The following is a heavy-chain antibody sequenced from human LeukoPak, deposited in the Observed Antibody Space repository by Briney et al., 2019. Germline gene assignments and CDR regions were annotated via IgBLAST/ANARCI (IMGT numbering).Heavy chain of an antibody. D-gene: IGHD6-19*01. Sequence: GGSLRLSCAASGFTLSSYSMHWVRQAPGKGLEFVSAISKYGRNTYYGNSMKGRFTISRDISKNTLYLQMGSLRPEDMAVYYCARVDSGSACASWGQGILVTVSS. CDR1: GFTLSSYS. J-gene: IGHJ1*01. CDR3: ARVDSGSACAS. V-gene: IGHV3-64*01. CDR2: ISKYGRNT.